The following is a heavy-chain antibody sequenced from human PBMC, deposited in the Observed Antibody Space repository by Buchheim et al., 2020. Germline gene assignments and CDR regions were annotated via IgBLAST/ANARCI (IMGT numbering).Heavy chain of an antibody. CDR2: INHSGST. J-gene: IGHJ4*02. V-gene: IGHV4-34*01. CDR1: GGSFSGYY. D-gene: IGHD6-13*01. CDR3: ARGWAAAGTVFFDY. Sequence: QVQLQQWGAGLLKPSETLSLTCAVYGGSFSGYYWSWTRQPPGKGLEWIGEINHSGSTNYNPSLKSRVTISVDTSKNQFSLKLSSVTAADTAVYYCARGWAAAGTVFFDYWGQGTL.